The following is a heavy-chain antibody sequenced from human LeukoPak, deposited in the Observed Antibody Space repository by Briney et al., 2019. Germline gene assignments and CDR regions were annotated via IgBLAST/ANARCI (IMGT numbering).Heavy chain of an antibody. CDR1: GFTFISYA. D-gene: IGHD5-12*01. J-gene: IGHJ4*02. Sequence: GGSLRLSCAASGFTFISYAMSWVRQAPGKGLEWVSTISGSSGTTYYADSVKGRFTISRDNSKNTLYLQMNSLRADDTAVYYCAKELVVSNSGSAFDCWGQGTLVTVSS. V-gene: IGHV3-23*01. CDR2: ISGSSGTT. CDR3: AKELVVSNSGSAFDC.